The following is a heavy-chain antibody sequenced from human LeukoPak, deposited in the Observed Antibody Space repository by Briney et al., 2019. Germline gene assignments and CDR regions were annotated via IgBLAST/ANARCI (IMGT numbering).Heavy chain of an antibody. CDR3: ATPAGIAARTLN. D-gene: IGHD6-6*01. V-gene: IGHV1-8*01. J-gene: IGHJ4*02. Sequence: ASVKVSFMASGYTFTSYDINWVRQATGQGLEWMGWMNPNSGNTGYAQKFQGRVTMTRNTSISTAYMELSSLRSEDMAVYYYATPAGIAARTLNWGQGTLVTVSS. CDR2: MNPNSGNT. CDR1: GYTFTSYD.